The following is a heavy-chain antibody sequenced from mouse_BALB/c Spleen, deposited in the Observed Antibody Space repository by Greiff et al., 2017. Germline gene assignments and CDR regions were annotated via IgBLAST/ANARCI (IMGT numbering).Heavy chain of an antibody. Sequence: QVQLKESGPGLVQPSQSLSITCTVSGFSLTSYGVHWVRQSPGKGLEWLGVIWSGGSTDYNAAFISRLSISKDNSKSQVFFKMNSLQANDTAIYYCARTQSSYNGSSFDYWGQGTTLTVSS. J-gene: IGHJ2*01. CDR3: ARTQSSYNGSSFDY. CDR2: IWSGGST. V-gene: IGHV2-2*02. CDR1: GFSLTSYG. D-gene: IGHD1-1*01.